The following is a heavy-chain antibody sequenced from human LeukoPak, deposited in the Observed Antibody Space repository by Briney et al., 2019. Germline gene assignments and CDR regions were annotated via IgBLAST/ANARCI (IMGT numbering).Heavy chain of an antibody. Sequence: GGSLRLSCAASGFSFSTYGIHWVRQAPGKGLEWVAVISYDGSIKYYADSVKGRFTISRDNSKNTLYLRMTSLRAEDTAVYYCAKDRGWYTYYFDSWGQGTLVTVSP. CDR3: AKDRGWYTYYFDS. J-gene: IGHJ4*02. CDR1: GFSFSTYG. CDR2: ISYDGSIK. V-gene: IGHV3-30*18. D-gene: IGHD6-19*01.